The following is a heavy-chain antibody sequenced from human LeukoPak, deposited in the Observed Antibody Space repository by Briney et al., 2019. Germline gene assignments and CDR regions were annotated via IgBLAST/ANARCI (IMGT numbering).Heavy chain of an antibody. CDR2: ISWTSGSI. V-gene: IGHV3-9*01. CDR3: ASIAVAGSSSDY. CDR1: GFTFDDYA. D-gene: IGHD6-19*01. Sequence: PGRSLRLSCAASGFTFDDYAMHWVRQAPGKGLEWVSGISWTSGSIGYADSVKGRFTISRDNAKNSLYLQMNSLRAEDTALYYCASIAVAGSSSDYWGQGTLVTVSS. J-gene: IGHJ4*02.